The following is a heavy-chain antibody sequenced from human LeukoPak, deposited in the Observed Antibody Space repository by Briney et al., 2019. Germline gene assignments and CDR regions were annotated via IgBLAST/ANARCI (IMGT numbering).Heavy chain of an antibody. CDR2: IVDSSSTL. Sequence: GGSLRLSCVASGFTFRSYSMNWVRQAPGKGLEWVSYIVDSSSTLYYADSVKGRFTISRDNAKNSLYLQMNSLRAEDTAVYYSARGEQLTYNYYYYMDVWGIGTTVTVSS. CDR1: GFTFRSYS. D-gene: IGHD6-13*01. CDR3: ARGEQLTYNYYYYMDV. J-gene: IGHJ6*03. V-gene: IGHV3-48*01.